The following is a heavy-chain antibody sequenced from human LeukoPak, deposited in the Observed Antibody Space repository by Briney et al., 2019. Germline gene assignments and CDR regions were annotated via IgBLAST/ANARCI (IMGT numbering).Heavy chain of an antibody. D-gene: IGHD6-19*01. V-gene: IGHV1-18*01. CDR1: GYTFTSYG. Sequence: ASVKVSCKASGYTFTSYGISWVRQAPGQGLEWMGWISACNGNTNYAQKLQGRVTMTTDTSTSTAYMELGSLRSDDTAVYYCAREAGTASYYYYGMDVWGQGTTVTVSS. J-gene: IGHJ6*02. CDR2: ISACNGNT. CDR3: AREAGTASYYYYGMDV.